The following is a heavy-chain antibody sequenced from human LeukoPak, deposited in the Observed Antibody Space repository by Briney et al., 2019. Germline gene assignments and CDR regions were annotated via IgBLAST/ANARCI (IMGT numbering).Heavy chain of an antibody. D-gene: IGHD3-10*01. J-gene: IGHJ3*02. Sequence: ASVKVSCKASGYTFTSYGISWVRQAPGQGLEWMGWISAYNGNTNYAQKLQGRVTMTTDTSTSTAYMELRSLRSDDTAVYYCARPTMVRGVIDALDIWGQGTMVTVSS. CDR2: ISAYNGNT. V-gene: IGHV1-18*01. CDR1: GYTFTSYG. CDR3: ARPTMVRGVIDALDI.